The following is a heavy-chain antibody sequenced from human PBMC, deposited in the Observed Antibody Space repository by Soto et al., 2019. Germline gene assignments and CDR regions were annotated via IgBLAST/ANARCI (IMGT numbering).Heavy chain of an antibody. J-gene: IGHJ4*02. D-gene: IGHD4-17*01. V-gene: IGHV1-18*01. CDR2: ISAYNGNT. Sequence: QVQLVQSGAEVKKPGASVKVSCKASGYTFTSYGISWVRQAPGQGLEWMGWISAYNGNTNYAQKLQGRVTMTTDTSTSTADMELRSLRSDDTAVYYCARVGGDYGDLLNFDYWGQGTLVTVSS. CDR1: GYTFTSYG. CDR3: ARVGGDYGDLLNFDY.